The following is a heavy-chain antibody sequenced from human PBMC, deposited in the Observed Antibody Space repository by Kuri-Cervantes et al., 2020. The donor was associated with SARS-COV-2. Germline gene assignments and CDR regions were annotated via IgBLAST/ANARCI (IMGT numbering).Heavy chain of an antibody. V-gene: IGHV3-30*02. J-gene: IGHJ4*02. CDR3: AKAGGTIPPTADY. Sequence: GESLKISCAASGFTFSSYGMHWVRQAPGKGLEWVAFIRYDGSNKYYADSVKGRFTISRDNSKNTLHLRMNSLRAEDTAVYYCAKAGGTIPPTADYWGQGTLVTVSS. CDR1: GFTFSSYG. D-gene: IGHD3-9*01. CDR2: IRYDGSNK.